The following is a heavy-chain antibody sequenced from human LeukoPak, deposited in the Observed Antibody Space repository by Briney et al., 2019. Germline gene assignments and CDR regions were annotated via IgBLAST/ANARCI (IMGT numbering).Heavy chain of an antibody. CDR1: GGTFSSYA. CDR2: IIPIFGTA. Sequence: ASVKVSCKASGGTFSSYAISWVRQAPGQGLEWMGGIIPIFGTANYAQKFQGRVTITTDESTSTAYMELSSLRSEDTAVYYCARDSPSYSSSSGGKGYMDVWGKGTTVTVSS. D-gene: IGHD6-6*01. CDR3: ARDSPSYSSSSGGKGYMDV. V-gene: IGHV1-69*05. J-gene: IGHJ6*03.